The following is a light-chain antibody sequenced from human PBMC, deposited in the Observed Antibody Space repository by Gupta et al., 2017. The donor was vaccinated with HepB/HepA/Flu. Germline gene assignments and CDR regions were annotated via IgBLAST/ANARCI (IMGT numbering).Light chain of an antibody. J-gene: IGKJ1*01. CDR3: QQYNSPRRT. CDR2: KAS. CDR1: QSISSW. V-gene: IGKV1-5*03. Sequence: DIQMTQSPSTLSASVGDRVTITCRASQSISSWLAWYQQKPEKAPKLLIYKASSLESGVPSRFSGSGSGTEFTLTISSLQPDDFATYYCQQYNSPRRTFGQGTKVEIK.